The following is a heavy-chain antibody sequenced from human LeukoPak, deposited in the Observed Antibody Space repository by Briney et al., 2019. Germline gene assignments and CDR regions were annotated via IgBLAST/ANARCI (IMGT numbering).Heavy chain of an antibody. CDR3: ARDGSPMGRGVISYYSYGIDV. D-gene: IGHD3-10*01. CDR1: GYTFTSYY. Sequence: ASVKVSCKASGYTFTSYYMHWVRQAPGQGLEWMGIINPSGGSTSYAQKFQGRVTMTRDTSTSTVYMELSSLRSEDTAVYYCARDGSPMGRGVISYYSYGIDVWVKGTKVTV. J-gene: IGHJ6*04. V-gene: IGHV1-46*01. CDR2: INPSGGST.